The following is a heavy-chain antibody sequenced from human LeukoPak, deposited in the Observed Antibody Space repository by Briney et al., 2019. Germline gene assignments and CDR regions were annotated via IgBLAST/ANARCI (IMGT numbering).Heavy chain of an antibody. V-gene: IGHV3-11*05. CDR1: GFTFSDYY. CDR3: ARDKGPITIPDYYYGMDV. CDR2: ISSSSSYT. Sequence: GGSLRLSCAASGFTFSDYYMSWIRQAPGKGLEWVSYISSSSSYTNYADSVKGRFTISRGNAKNSLYLQMNSLRAEDTAVYYCARDKGPITIPDYYYGMDVWGQGTTVTVSS. D-gene: IGHD3-9*01. J-gene: IGHJ6*02.